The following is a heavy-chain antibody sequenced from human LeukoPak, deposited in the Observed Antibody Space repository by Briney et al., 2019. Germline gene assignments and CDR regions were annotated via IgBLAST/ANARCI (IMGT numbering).Heavy chain of an antibody. Sequence: ASVKVSCKASGYTFTSFFMHWVRQAPGQGLEWMGIINPADGSTTYAQKFQGRVIMTRDMSTSTVYMELSSLRYEETAVYYCASGLLSGWATDAFEIWGQGTMVTVSS. V-gene: IGHV1-46*01. CDR1: GYTFTSFF. CDR3: ASGLLSGWATDAFEI. D-gene: IGHD6-19*01. CDR2: INPADGST. J-gene: IGHJ3*02.